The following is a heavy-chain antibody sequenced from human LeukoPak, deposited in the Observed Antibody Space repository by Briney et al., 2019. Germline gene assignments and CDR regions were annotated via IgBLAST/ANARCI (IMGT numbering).Heavy chain of an antibody. CDR2: IYHSGST. Sequence: SGTLSLTCAVSGGSISSSNWWSWVRQPPGKGLEWIGEIYHSGSTNYNPSLTSQVTMSVDTSKNQFSLKLSSVTAADTAVYYCARLVDVGNHYDSSGYLTPFDYWGQGTLVTVSS. J-gene: IGHJ4*02. CDR3: ARLVDVGNHYDSSGYLTPFDY. CDR1: GGSISSSNW. V-gene: IGHV4-4*02. D-gene: IGHD3-22*01.